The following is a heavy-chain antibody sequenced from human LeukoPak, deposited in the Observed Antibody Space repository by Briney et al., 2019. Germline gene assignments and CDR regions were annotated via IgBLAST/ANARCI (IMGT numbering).Heavy chain of an antibody. J-gene: IGHJ5*02. Sequence: SVKVSCKASGGTFSSYAISWVRQAPGQGLEWMGGIIPIFGTANYAQKFQGRVTITTDESTSTAYMELSSLRPEDTAVYYCAREVYSSSNWFDPWGQGTLVTVSS. V-gene: IGHV1-69*05. CDR1: GGTFSSYA. D-gene: IGHD6-6*01. CDR3: AREVYSSSNWFDP. CDR2: IIPIFGTA.